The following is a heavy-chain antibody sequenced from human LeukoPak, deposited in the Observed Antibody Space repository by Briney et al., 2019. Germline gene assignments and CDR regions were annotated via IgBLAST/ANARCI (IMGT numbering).Heavy chain of an antibody. V-gene: IGHV4-59*12. CDR2: IYHSGST. J-gene: IGHJ4*02. CDR1: GGSISSYY. D-gene: IGHD4-17*01. Sequence: PSETLSLTCTVSGGSISSYYWSWIRQPPGKGLEWIGYIYHSGSTYYNPSLKSRVTISVDRSKNQFSLKLSSVTAADTAVYYCARVDYDKNFDYWGQGTLVTVSS. CDR3: ARVDYDKNFDY.